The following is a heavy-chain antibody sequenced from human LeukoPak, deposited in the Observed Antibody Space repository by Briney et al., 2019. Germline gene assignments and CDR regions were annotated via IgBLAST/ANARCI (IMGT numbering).Heavy chain of an antibody. CDR3: ARDPPTVTNHNWFDP. V-gene: IGHV1-69*04. D-gene: IGHD4-17*01. CDR1: GGTFSSYA. CDR2: IIPILGIA. Sequence: GASVKVSCKASGGTFSSYAISWVRQAPGQGLEWMGRIIPILGIANYAQKFQGRVTITADKSTSTAYMELSSLRSEDTAVYYCARDPPTVTNHNWFDPWGQGTLVTVSS. J-gene: IGHJ5*02.